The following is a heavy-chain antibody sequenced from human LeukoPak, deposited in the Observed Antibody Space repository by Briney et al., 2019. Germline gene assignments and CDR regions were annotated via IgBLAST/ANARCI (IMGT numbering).Heavy chain of an antibody. Sequence: GGALRLSCAASGFTFRSYGMHWVRQAPGKGLEWVAVIWYVGSNKYHADSVKGRFTISRDNYKNTLYLQMNSLRAEDTAVYYCAKRQRAIAAAGPFDYWGQGTLVTVSS. CDR3: AKRQRAIAAAGPFDY. J-gene: IGHJ4*02. V-gene: IGHV3-33*06. CDR2: IWYVGSNK. CDR1: GFTFRSYG. D-gene: IGHD6-13*01.